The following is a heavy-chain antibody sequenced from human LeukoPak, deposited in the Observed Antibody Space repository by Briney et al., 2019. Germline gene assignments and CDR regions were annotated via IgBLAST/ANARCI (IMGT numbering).Heavy chain of an antibody. CDR3: ARDLAYSRLDY. CDR1: GLTFSSSW. CDR2: INPDGNKK. Sequence: GGSLRLSCAVAGLTFSSSWMDWVRQAPGKGLEWVASINPDGNKKYSADSVKGRFTISRDNAENSLYLQMNSLRVEDTAFYYCARDLAYSRLDYWGQGMLVTVSS. J-gene: IGHJ4*02. V-gene: IGHV3-7*01. D-gene: IGHD5-18*01.